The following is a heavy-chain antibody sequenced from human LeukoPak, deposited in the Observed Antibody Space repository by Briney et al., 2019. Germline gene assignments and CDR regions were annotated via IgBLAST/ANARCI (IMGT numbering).Heavy chain of an antibody. J-gene: IGHJ4*02. CDR1: GFTFSSYS. D-gene: IGHD4-11*01. Sequence: GGSLRLSCAASGFTFSSYSMNWVRQAPGKGLECVSYISSSGSTVYYADSVKGRFTISRDNAKNSLYLQMISLRDEDTAVYYCAGTVTTSYFDYWGQGTLVTVPS. V-gene: IGHV3-48*02. CDR2: ISSSGSTV. CDR3: AGTVTTSYFDY.